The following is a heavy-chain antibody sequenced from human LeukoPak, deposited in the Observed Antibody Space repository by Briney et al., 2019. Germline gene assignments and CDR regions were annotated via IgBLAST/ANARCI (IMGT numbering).Heavy chain of an antibody. CDR3: ARSYCSGGSCYYFDN. CDR1: GYSISSGYY. D-gene: IGHD2-15*01. CDR2: IYHSGST. J-gene: IGHJ4*02. V-gene: IGHV4-38-2*01. Sequence: SETLSLTCAVSGYSISSGYYWGWIRQPPGKGLEWIGSIYHSGSTYYNPSLKSRVTISVDTSKNQFSLKLSSVTAADTAVYYCARSYCSGGSCYYFDNWGQGTLVTVSS.